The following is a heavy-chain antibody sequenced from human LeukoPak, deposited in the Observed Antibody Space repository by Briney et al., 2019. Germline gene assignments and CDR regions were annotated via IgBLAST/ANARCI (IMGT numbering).Heavy chain of an antibody. CDR2: IYYSGST. D-gene: IGHD1-26*01. V-gene: IGHV4-39*07. CDR3: ARDQGGSYYY. Sequence: SETLSLTCTVSGGSISSSSYYWGWISQPPGKGLEWIGSIYYSGSTYYNPSLKSRVTISVDTSKNQFSLKLSSVTAADTAVYYCARDQGGSYYYWGQGTLVTVSS. J-gene: IGHJ4*02. CDR1: GGSISSSSYY.